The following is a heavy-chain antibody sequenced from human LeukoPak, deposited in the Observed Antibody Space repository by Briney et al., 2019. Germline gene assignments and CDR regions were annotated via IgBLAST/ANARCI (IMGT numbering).Heavy chain of an antibody. V-gene: IGHV4-39*01. CDR1: GGSISSSSYY. CDR2: IYYSGST. J-gene: IGHJ4*02. CDR3: ARHVGVGATLFDY. D-gene: IGHD1-26*01. Sequence: TSETLSLTCTVSGGSISSSSYYWGWIRQPPGKGLEWIGSIYYSGSTYYNPSLKSRVTTSVDTSKNQFSLKLSSVTAADTAVYYCARHVGVGATLFDYWGQGTLVTVSS.